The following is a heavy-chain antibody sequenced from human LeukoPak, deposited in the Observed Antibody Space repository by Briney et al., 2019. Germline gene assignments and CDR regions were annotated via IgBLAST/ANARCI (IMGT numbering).Heavy chain of an antibody. CDR1: GGSIGGYY. CDR3: ARRRGYSYGYNWFDP. V-gene: IGHV4-59*12. Sequence: NPSETLSLTCTVSGGSIGGYYWSWMRQPPGKGLEWIGYIYSSGITNYNPSLKSRVTISVDTSKNQFSLKLSSVTAADTAVYYCARRRGYSYGYNWFDPWGQGTLVTVSS. CDR2: IYSSGIT. J-gene: IGHJ5*02. D-gene: IGHD5-18*01.